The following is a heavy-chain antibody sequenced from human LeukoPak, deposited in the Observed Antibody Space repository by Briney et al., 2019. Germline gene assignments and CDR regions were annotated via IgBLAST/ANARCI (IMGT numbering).Heavy chain of an antibody. CDR3: ATLLGGGGWYTPYYMDV. CDR1: GFTFSSYG. Sequence: GRSLRLSCAASGFTFSSYGMHWVRQAPGKGLEWVAVISYDGSNKYYADSVKGRFTISRDNSKNTLYLQMNSLRAEDTAVYYCATLLGGGGWYTPYYMDVWGKGTTVTVSS. D-gene: IGHD6-19*01. J-gene: IGHJ6*03. V-gene: IGHV3-30*03. CDR2: ISYDGSNK.